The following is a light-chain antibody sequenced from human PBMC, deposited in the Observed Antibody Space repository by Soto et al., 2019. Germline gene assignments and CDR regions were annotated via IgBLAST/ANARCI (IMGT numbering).Light chain of an antibody. V-gene: IGKV1-33*01. CDR2: DAS. CDR3: QQYDNLPFT. Sequence: DIQMTQSPSSLSASVGDRVTITCQASQDISNYLNWYQQKPGKAPKLLIYDASNLETGVLSRFSGSGSGTDFTFTISSLQPEDIATYYCQQYDNLPFTFCPGTKVDIK. J-gene: IGKJ3*01. CDR1: QDISNY.